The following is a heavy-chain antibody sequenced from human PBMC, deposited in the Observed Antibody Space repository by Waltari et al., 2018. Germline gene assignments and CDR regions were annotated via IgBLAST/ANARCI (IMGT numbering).Heavy chain of an antibody. CDR1: GYSFATYW. V-gene: IGHV5-51*01. D-gene: IGHD1-7*01. Sequence: EVQLVQSGAEVKKPGESLKISCQTSGYSFATYWIGWVRQMPGRGLELVGIIYPLDSDTRYSPAFQGQGTTSVDKSIGTAYLQWTSLKASDSAIYYCARPLGTADLGYWGQGTLVTVSS. CDR3: ARPLGTADLGY. CDR2: IYPLDSDT. J-gene: IGHJ4*02.